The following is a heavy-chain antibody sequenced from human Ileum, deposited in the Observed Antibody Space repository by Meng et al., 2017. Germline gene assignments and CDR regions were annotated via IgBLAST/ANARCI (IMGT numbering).Heavy chain of an antibody. D-gene: IGHD7-27*01. J-gene: IGHJ4*02. Sequence: VQLRESGPGLVRPSETLSPICTVSGGSVSSAGYQWGWIRQPPGKGLEWIGYASTNYNPSLKSRVTISLDTSKNQFSLKLSSVTAADTAVYYCARDHWGSLDYWGQGILVTVSS. CDR2: AST. CDR1: GGSVSSAGYQ. CDR3: ARDHWGSLDY. V-gene: IGHV4-61*08.